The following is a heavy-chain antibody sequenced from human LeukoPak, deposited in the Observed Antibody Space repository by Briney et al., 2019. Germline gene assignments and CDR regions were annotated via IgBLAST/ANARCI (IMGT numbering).Heavy chain of an antibody. CDR1: GYTFTGYY. Sequence: ASVKVSCKASGYTFTGYYMHWVRQAPGQGLEWMGWINPNSGGTNYAQKFQGRVTMTRDTSISTAYMELSRLRSDDTAVYYCARDWGVVVPAAPPTDYWGQGTLVTVSS. CDR3: ARDWGVVVPAAPPTDY. V-gene: IGHV1-2*02. D-gene: IGHD2-2*01. J-gene: IGHJ4*02. CDR2: INPNSGGT.